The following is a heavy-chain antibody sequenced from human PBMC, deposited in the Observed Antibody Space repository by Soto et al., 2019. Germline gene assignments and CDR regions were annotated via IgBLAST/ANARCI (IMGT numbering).Heavy chain of an antibody. CDR2: IYYSGST. CDR3: ARDTYPGSSSL. V-gene: IGHV4-31*03. Sequence: PSETLSLTCTVSGGSISSGGYYWSWIRQHPGKGLEWIGYIYYSGSTYYNPSLKSRVTISVDTSKNQFSLKLSSVTAADTAVYYCARDTYPGSSSLWGQGTLVTVSS. D-gene: IGHD6-6*01. J-gene: IGHJ4*02. CDR1: GGSISSGGYY.